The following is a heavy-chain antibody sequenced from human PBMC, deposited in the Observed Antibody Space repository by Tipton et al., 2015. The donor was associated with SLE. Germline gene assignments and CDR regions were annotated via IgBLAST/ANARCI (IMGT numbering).Heavy chain of an antibody. CDR1: GFTFSSYS. CDR3: ANWIFGSNWFDP. D-gene: IGHD3-3*01. J-gene: IGHJ5*02. V-gene: IGHV3-21*04. Sequence: SLRLSCAASGFTFSSYSMNWVRQAPGKGLEWVSSITSSGNYIYYADSVKGRFTISRDTGKNSLYLQMNSLRAEDTTVYYCANWIFGSNWFDPWGQGTLVAVSS. CDR2: ITSSGNYI.